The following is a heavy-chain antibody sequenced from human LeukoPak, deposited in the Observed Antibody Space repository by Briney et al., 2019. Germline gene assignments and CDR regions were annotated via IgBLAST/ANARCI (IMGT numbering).Heavy chain of an antibody. V-gene: IGHV4-4*07. CDR2: IYTSGST. D-gene: IGHD3-22*01. CDR1: GGSISSYY. Sequence: SETLSLTCTVSGGSISSYYWSWIRQPAGKGLEWIGRIYTSGSTNYNPSLKSRVTMSVDTSKNQFSLKLSSVTAADTAVYYCARDGYYHDSSGYSYYFDYWGQGTLVTVSS. CDR3: ARDGYYHDSSGYSYYFDY. J-gene: IGHJ4*02.